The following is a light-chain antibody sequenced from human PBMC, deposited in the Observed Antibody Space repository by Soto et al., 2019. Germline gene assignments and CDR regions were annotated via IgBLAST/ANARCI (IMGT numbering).Light chain of an antibody. V-gene: IGLV2-8*01. Sequence: QSVLTQPPSASGSPGQSVTISCTGTKNDIGVYDFVSWYQHHPGKAPRLIIYEVVQRPSGVPDRFSGSKSGNTASLTVPGLQAADEAEYFCKSYAGSNTYVFGSGTKV. J-gene: IGLJ1*01. CDR3: KSYAGSNTYV. CDR2: EVV. CDR1: KNDIGVYDF.